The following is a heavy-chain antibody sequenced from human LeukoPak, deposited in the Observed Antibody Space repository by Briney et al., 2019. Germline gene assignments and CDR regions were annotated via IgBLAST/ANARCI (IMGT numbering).Heavy chain of an antibody. Sequence: PGGSLRLSCAASGFTFSSYWMSWVRQAPGEGLEWVANIKQDGSEKYYVDSVKGRFTISRDNAKNSLFLRMNSLRAEDTAVYFCAISATARGGFDFWGQGTLVTVSS. CDR1: GFTFSSYW. CDR2: IKQDGSEK. CDR3: AISATARGGFDF. D-gene: IGHD6-25*01. J-gene: IGHJ4*02. V-gene: IGHV3-7*01.